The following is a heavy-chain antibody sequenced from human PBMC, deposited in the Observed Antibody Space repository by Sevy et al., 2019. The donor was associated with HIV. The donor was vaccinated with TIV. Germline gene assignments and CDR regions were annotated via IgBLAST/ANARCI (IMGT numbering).Heavy chain of an antibody. CDR2: IWYDGRTK. CDR1: GFTFRSFS. CDR3: ARDSARVIVPTAGFDS. D-gene: IGHD1-1*01. V-gene: IGHV3-33*01. J-gene: IGHJ5*01. Sequence: GGSLRLSCSASGFTFRSFSMHWVRQAPGKGLEWVAAIWYDGRTKQYADSVKGRFTISRDNSKNMLNLEMNSLRAEDTARYFCARDSARVIVPTAGFDSWGQGTVVTVSS.